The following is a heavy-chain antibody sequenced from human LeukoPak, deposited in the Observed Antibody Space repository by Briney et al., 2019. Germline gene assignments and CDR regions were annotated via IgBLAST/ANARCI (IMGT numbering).Heavy chain of an antibody. V-gene: IGHV1-69*06. CDR2: IIPIFGTA. Sequence: VKVSCKASGGTFSSYAISWVRQAPGQGLEWMGRIIPIFGTANYAQKFQGRVTITADKSTRTAYMELSSLRSEDTDVYYCAREGYCSGGSCYSDYYYYMDVWGKGTTVTVSS. CDR3: AREGYCSGGSCYSDYYYYMDV. CDR1: GGTFSSYA. J-gene: IGHJ6*03. D-gene: IGHD2-15*01.